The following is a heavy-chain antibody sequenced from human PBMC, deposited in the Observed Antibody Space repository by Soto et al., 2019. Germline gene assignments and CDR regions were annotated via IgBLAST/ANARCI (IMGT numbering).Heavy chain of an antibody. V-gene: IGHV3-11*01. D-gene: IGHD6-6*01. CDR1: GFTFNDYY. CDR3: ARVLSVAGSD. CDR2: ISSSGSSI. J-gene: IGHJ4*02. Sequence: QVQLVESGGGLVKPGGSLRVSCVASGFTFNDYYMSWIRQAPGKGLEWVSDISSSGSSIYYADSVRGRFTISRDNAKNSLYLQMTSLGAEDTAVYYCARVLSVAGSDWGQGTLVTVSS.